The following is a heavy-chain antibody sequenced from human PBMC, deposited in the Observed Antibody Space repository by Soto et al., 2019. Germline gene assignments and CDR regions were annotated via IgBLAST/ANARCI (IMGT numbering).Heavy chain of an antibody. D-gene: IGHD3-22*01. J-gene: IGHJ4*02. CDR3: ARDDYPYYDDSSGYHFDY. CDR1: GFTFSTYN. V-gene: IGHV3-48*01. Sequence: GGSLRLSCAASGFTFSTYNMNWVRQAPGKGLEWISYISDSSSTIHYAVSVKGRFTISRDNAKNSLYLQMNSLRAEDTAVYYCARDDYPYYDDSSGYHFDYWGQGALVTVSS. CDR2: ISDSSSTI.